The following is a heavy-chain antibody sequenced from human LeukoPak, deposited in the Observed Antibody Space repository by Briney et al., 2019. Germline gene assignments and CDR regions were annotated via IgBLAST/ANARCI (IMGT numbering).Heavy chain of an antibody. CDR1: GGSISSYY. D-gene: IGHD6-13*01. J-gene: IGHJ3*02. CDR3: ARGWREIAAAGTFRHAFDI. Sequence: PSETLSLTCTVSGGSISSYYWSWIRQPPGKGLEWIGYIYYSGSTNYNPSLKSRVTISVDTSKNQFSLKLSSVTAADTAVYYCARGWREIAAAGTFRHAFDIWGQGTMVTVSS. CDR2: IYYSGST. V-gene: IGHV4-59*08.